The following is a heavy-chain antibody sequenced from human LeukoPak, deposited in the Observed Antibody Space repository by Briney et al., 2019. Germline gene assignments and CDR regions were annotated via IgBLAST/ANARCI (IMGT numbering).Heavy chain of an antibody. CDR2: MNPNSGNT. CDR1: GHTFTSYD. Sequence: SVKVSGKASGHTFTSYDINWVRQATGKGLEWMGWMNPNSGNTGYAQKFQGRVNMTRNTSISTAYMELSSLKSEDTAAYYCPRLELGSSNNDNDYWGQRTLVTVSS. V-gene: IGHV1-8*01. CDR3: PRLELGSSNNDNDY. D-gene: IGHD1-7*01. J-gene: IGHJ4*01.